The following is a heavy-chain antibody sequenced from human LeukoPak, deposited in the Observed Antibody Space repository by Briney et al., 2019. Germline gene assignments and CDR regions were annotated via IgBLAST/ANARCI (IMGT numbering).Heavy chain of an antibody. CDR1: GYTFTGYY. J-gene: IGHJ5*02. V-gene: IGHV1-2*02. CDR2: INPNSGGT. CDR3: IRYQLIGPSGRNNWFDP. D-gene: IGHD2-2*01. Sequence: ASVKVSCKASGYTFTGYYMHWVRQAPGQGLEWMGWINPNSGGTNYAQKFQGRVTMTRDTSISTAYMELSRLRSDDTAVYYCIRYQLIGPSGRNNWFDPWGQGTLVTVSS.